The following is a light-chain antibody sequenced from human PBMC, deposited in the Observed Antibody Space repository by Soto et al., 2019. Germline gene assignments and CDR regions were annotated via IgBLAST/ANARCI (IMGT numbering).Light chain of an antibody. CDR3: QQYNSYLWT. Sequence: DIQMTQSPSTLSASVGDRVTITCPASQSISSWLAWYQQKPGKAPKLLIYDASSLESGVPSRFSGSGSGTEFTVTISSLQPDDFATYYCQQYNSYLWTFGQGTKVEIK. CDR1: QSISSW. V-gene: IGKV1-5*01. CDR2: DAS. J-gene: IGKJ1*01.